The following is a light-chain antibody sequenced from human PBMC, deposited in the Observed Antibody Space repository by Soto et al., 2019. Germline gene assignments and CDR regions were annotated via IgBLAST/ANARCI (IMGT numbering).Light chain of an antibody. CDR2: GIS. CDR1: QSVTNRY. CDR3: QQYSSLPHT. Sequence: ESVLTQSPGTLSLSPGERATLSCRASQSVTNRYFAWYQQRPGQAPRLLIYGISNRATGIPDRFSGSGSGTDFTLTISRLEPEDSVVYYCQQYSSLPHTFGQGTKLEVK. J-gene: IGKJ2*01. V-gene: IGKV3-20*01.